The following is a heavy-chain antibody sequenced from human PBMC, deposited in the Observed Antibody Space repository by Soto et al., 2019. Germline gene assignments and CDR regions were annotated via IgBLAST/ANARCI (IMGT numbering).Heavy chain of an antibody. V-gene: IGHV4-34*01. CDR2: INRSGST. D-gene: IGHD4-4*01. CDR1: GGSFSGYY. J-gene: IGHJ5*02. CDR3: ARGRPPTVKKMYNWFDP. Sequence: PSETLSLTCAVYGGSFSGYYWSWIRQPPGKGLEWIGEINRSGSTNYNPSLKSRVTISVDTSKNQFSLKLSTVTAADTAVYYCARGRPPTVKKMYNWFDPWGQGTLVTVSS.